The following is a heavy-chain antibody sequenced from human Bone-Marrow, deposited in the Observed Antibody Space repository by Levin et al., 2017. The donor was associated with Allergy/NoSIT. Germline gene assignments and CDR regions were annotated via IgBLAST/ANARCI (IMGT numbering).Heavy chain of an antibody. V-gene: IGHV3-7*04. D-gene: IGHD2-15*01. CDR1: GFTFSSYW. CDR3: ARTGGGSSAHYYYYYMDV. CDR2: IKQDGSEK. Sequence: GESLKISCAASGFTFSSYWMSWVRQAPGKGLEWVANIKQDGSEKYYVDSVKGRFTISRDNAKNSLYLQMNSLRAEDTAVYYCARTGGGSSAHYYYYYMDVWGKGTTVTVSS. J-gene: IGHJ6*03.